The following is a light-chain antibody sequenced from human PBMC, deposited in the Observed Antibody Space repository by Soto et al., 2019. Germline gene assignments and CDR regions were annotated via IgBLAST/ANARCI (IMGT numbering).Light chain of an antibody. J-gene: IGKJ4*01. CDR3: QQYYTTPLT. CDR1: QSVLYSSNNNNY. Sequence: DIVMTQSPDSLAASLGERATINCKSSQSVLYSSNNNNYLAWYQQKPGQPPKLLIYWASTRESGVPDRFSGSGSGTDFTLTINSLQAEDVEVYYCQQYYTTPLTLGGGTKVEIK. V-gene: IGKV4-1*01. CDR2: WAS.